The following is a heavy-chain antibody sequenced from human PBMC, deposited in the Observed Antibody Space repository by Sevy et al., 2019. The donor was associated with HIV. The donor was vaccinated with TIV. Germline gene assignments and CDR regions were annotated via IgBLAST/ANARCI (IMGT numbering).Heavy chain of an antibody. Sequence: LSLTCAASGITFTIYTMNWVRQARGKGLEWVSSISSSSSYIYYADSVKGRFTISRDNAKSSLYLQMNSLRAEDTAVYYCAREDSNGVCYSHWGQGTLVTVSS. CDR2: ISSSSSYI. J-gene: IGHJ4*02. CDR1: GITFTIYT. D-gene: IGHD2-8*01. V-gene: IGHV3-21*01. CDR3: AREDSNGVCYSH.